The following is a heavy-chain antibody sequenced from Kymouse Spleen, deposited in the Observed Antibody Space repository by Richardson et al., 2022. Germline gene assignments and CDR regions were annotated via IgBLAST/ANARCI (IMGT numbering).Heavy chain of an antibody. CDR1: GFTFSSYW. V-gene: IGHV3-7*01. D-gene: IGHD3-10*01. Sequence: EVQLVESGGGLVQPGGSLRLSCAASGFTFSSYWMSWVRQAPGKGLEWVANIKQDGSEKYYVDSVKGRFTISRDNAKNSLYLQMNSLRAEDTAVYYCARGSGSYRDYGMDVWGQGTTVTVSS. CDR2: IKQDGSEK. CDR3: ARGSGSYRDYGMDV. J-gene: IGHJ6*02.